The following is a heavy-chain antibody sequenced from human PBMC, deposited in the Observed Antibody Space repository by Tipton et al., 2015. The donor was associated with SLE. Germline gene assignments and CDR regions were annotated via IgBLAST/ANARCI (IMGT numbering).Heavy chain of an antibody. CDR3: VKGVDWFDP. CDR1: GGSISRNSYN. Sequence: TLSLTCFVSGGSISRNSYNWSWIRQPPGKGLEWRGYVSYSGNSNHTPSLKSRVTISMDTSKNQFSLKLTSVTAADTAIYYCVKGVDWFDPWGQGTLVTVSS. CDR2: VSYSGNS. V-gene: IGHV4-61*01. J-gene: IGHJ5*02.